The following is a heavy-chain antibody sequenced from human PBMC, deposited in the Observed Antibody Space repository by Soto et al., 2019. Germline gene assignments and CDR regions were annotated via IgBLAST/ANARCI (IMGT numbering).Heavy chain of an antibody. V-gene: IGHV4-34*01. CDR2: INHSGST. Sequence: SETLSLTCAVYGGSFSGYYWSWIRQPPGKGLEWIGEINHSGSTNYNPSLKSRVTISVDTSKNQFSLKLSSVTAADTAVYYCAMLIAVAGHSFYFDYWGQGTLVTVSS. CDR1: GGSFSGYY. D-gene: IGHD6-19*01. J-gene: IGHJ4*02. CDR3: AMLIAVAGHSFYFDY.